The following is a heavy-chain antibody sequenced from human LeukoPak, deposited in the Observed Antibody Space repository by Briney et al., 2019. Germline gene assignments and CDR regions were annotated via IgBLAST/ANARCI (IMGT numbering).Heavy chain of an antibody. J-gene: IGHJ4*02. CDR1: GFIVSNNF. Sequence: GGSLRLSCAASGFIVSNNFMNWVRQAPGKGLEWVSYISGSSSDIKYADSVKGRFTISRDNAKNSLYLQMNSLRDEDTAVHYCARDWFSGTNYKPLFDYWGQGTLVTVSS. CDR2: ISGSSSDI. CDR3: ARDWFSGTNYKPLFDY. D-gene: IGHD3-10*01. V-gene: IGHV3-48*02.